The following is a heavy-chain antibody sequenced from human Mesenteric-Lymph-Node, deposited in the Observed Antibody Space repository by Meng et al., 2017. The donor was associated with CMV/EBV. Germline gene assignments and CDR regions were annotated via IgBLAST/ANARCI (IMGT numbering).Heavy chain of an antibody. CDR1: GLTFSAYS. CDR3: ASALEYYYDSSVSGIDY. D-gene: IGHD3-22*01. J-gene: IGHJ4*02. Sequence: AGSLRLSCAASGLTFSAYSMNWVRPAPGKGLEWVSSISGSGRRMYYADSVKGRFTISRDDAKNSLYLQMNSLRAEDTAVYYCASALEYYYDSSVSGIDYWGQGTRVTVSS. CDR2: ISGSGRRM. V-gene: IGHV3-21*01.